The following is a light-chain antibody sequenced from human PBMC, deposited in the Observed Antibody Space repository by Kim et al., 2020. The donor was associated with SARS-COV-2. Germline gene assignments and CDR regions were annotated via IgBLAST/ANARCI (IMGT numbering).Light chain of an antibody. CDR3: QQYDESPLYS. CDR1: QTGTGNY. CDR2: RAS. J-gene: IGKJ2*03. V-gene: IGKV3-20*01. Sequence: SAAERPTHPRRASQTGTGNYLMWDQQKAGQAPRLLVFRASSSATGIPDRFRGSGSGTEFTLTISRLEPEDFADYYCQQYDESPLYSFGQGTKLEI.